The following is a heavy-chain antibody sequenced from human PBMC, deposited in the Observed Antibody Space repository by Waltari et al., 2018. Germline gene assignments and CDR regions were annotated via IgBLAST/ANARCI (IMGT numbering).Heavy chain of an antibody. V-gene: IGHV1-2*06. Sequence: QVQLVQSGAEVKKPGASVKFSCKASGYTFTGSYMHWVRQAPGQGLEWRERINPNGVATNYEKKLQGRATMTRETSISTAYMELSRLRSDDTAVYYCAREREKGGGGVYAFDIWGQGTMVTVSS. CDR2: INPNGVAT. D-gene: IGHD3-16*01. J-gene: IGHJ3*02. CDR1: GYTFTGSY. CDR3: AREREKGGGGVYAFDI.